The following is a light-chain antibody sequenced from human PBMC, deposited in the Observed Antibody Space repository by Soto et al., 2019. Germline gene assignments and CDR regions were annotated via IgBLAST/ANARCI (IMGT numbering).Light chain of an antibody. Sequence: EIVLTQSPGTLSLSPGERATLSCRASQSVSSSYLAWYQQKPGQAPRLLIYGASNRATGIPDRFSGSGSGTAFTLTISRLEPEDFAVYSCQQYGGFGQGPRWKSN. V-gene: IGKV3-20*01. J-gene: IGKJ1*01. CDR2: GAS. CDR1: QSVSSSY. CDR3: QQYGG.